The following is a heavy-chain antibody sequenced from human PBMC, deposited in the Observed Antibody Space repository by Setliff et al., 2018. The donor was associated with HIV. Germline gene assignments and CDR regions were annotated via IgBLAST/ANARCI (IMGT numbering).Heavy chain of an antibody. D-gene: IGHD6-19*01. V-gene: IGHV4-59*01. J-gene: IGHJ4*02. CDR1: RGSISTYY. CDR2: INFGGT. Sequence: SETLSLTCTVSRGSISTYYWSWIRQPPGKGLEWIGYINFGGTTYNPSLKSRVTISLDTSKNQFSLKLSSVTAADTAVYYCARSISSGWYYGYFDYWGQGTLVTVSS. CDR3: ARSISSGWYYGYFDY.